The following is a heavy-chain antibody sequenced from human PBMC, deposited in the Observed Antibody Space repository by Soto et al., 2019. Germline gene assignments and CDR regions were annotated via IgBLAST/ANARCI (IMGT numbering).Heavy chain of an antibody. CDR2: FYYSGST. CDR1: GCSISSYY. D-gene: IGHD3-10*01. Sequence: SETLSLTCTVSGCSISSYYWSWIRQPPGKGLEWIGFFYYSGSTNYNPSLKSRVTISVDTSKNQFSLKLSSVTAADTAVYYCATRGVVRGVSYYFDYWGQGTLVTVSS. J-gene: IGHJ4*02. V-gene: IGHV4-59*08. CDR3: ATRGVVRGVSYYFDY.